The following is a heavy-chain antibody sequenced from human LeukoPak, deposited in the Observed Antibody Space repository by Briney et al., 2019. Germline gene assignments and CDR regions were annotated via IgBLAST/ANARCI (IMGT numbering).Heavy chain of an antibody. CDR1: GGSISSYY. CDR2: ISYSGST. CDR3: AREGTAGTNLNWFDP. Sequence: PSETLSLTCTVSGGSISSYYWSWIRQPPGKGLEWMGDISYSGSTKFNPSLKSRVPISVDTSKNQFSLKLSSVTAADTAVYYCAREGTAGTNLNWFDPWGQGTLVTVSS. V-gene: IGHV4-59*01. D-gene: IGHD1-14*01. J-gene: IGHJ5*02.